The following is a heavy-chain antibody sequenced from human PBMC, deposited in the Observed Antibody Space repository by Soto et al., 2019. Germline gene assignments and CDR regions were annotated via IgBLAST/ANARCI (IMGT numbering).Heavy chain of an antibody. V-gene: IGHV5-10-1*01. CDR1: GYSFTSYW. Sequence: GESLKISCKGSGYSFTSYWISWVRQMPGKGLEWMGRIDPSDSYTNYSPSFQGHVTISADQSISTAYLQWSSLKASDTAMYYCARDYGDYVRFWYYGMDVWGQGTTVTVSS. D-gene: IGHD4-17*01. CDR3: ARDYGDYVRFWYYGMDV. CDR2: IDPSDSYT. J-gene: IGHJ6*02.